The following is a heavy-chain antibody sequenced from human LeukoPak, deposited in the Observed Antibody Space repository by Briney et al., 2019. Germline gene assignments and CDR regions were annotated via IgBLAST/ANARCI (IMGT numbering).Heavy chain of an antibody. CDR1: GGSFSGYY. J-gene: IGHJ4*02. Sequence: PSETLSLTCAVYGGSFSGYYWSWIRQPPGKGLEWIGYIYYSGSTNYNPSLKSRVTISVDTSKNQFSLKLSSVTAADTAVYYCARDGLKSGGFDYWGQGTLVTVSS. V-gene: IGHV4-59*01. CDR2: IYYSGST. CDR3: ARDGLKSGGFDY. D-gene: IGHD3-10*01.